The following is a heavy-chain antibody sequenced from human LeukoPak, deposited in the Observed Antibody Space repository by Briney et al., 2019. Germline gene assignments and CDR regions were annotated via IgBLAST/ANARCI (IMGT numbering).Heavy chain of an antibody. CDR3: AREVDTAMVWYYYGMDV. CDR2: ISSSGSTI. CDR1: GFTFSDYY. J-gene: IGHJ6*02. V-gene: IGHV3-11*04. D-gene: IGHD5-18*01. Sequence: GGSLRLSCAASGFTFSDYYMSWIRQAPGKGLEWVSYISSSGSTIYYADSVKGRFTISRDNSKNTLYLQMNSLRAEDTAVYYCAREVDTAMVWYYYGMDVWGQGTTVTVSS.